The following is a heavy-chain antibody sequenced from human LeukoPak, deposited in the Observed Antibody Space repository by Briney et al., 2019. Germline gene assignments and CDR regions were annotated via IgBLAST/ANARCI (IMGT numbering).Heavy chain of an antibody. CDR2: FSGSGGST. J-gene: IGHJ4*02. CDR3: AKGNHYYGSGSYSSLDY. Sequence: PGGSMRLSCAASGFTFSSYAMSWVRQAPGKGLEWVSAFSGSGGSTYYADFVKGRFTIARDNSKNTLSLQMNSLRAEDTAVYYCAKGNHYYGSGSYSSLDYWGQGTLVTVSS. CDR1: GFTFSSYA. D-gene: IGHD3-10*01. V-gene: IGHV3-23*01.